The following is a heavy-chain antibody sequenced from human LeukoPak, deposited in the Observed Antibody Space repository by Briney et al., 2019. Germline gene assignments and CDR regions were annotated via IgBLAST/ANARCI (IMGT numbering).Heavy chain of an antibody. CDR2: ICGTGGST. D-gene: IGHD3-3*01. J-gene: IGHJ5*02. CDR3: GKEQSGSYVHAFDP. Sequence: GGSLRLSCAASGVTFSSYGMSWVRQAPGKGLEWVSAICGTGGSTYYADSVKGRFTFPRDYSKHTLYLQMNSLSADDTAVYYCGKEQSGSYVHAFDPWGQGTVVTVSS. V-gene: IGHV3-23*01. CDR1: GVTFSSYG.